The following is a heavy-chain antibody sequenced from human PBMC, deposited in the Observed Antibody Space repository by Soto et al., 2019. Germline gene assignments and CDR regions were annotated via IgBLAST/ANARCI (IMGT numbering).Heavy chain of an antibody. V-gene: IGHV3-23*01. CDR1: GFTFSNYG. CDR2: ISGSGDRA. Sequence: EVQLLESGGGLIQPGGSLRLSCEASGFTFSNYGMTWVRQAPGKGLEWVSTISGSGDRAFYADPVKGRFTISRDNSKNTLYLQMNSLSAEDTARYYCAKEMIASTLADFFDYWGQGILVTVSS. J-gene: IGHJ4*02. CDR3: AKEMIASTLADFFDY. D-gene: IGHD2-21*01.